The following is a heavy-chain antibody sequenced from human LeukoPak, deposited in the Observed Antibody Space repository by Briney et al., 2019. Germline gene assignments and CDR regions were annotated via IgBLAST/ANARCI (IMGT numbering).Heavy chain of an antibody. V-gene: IGHV3-23*01. Sequence: QAGGSLRLSCAASGFTFSSYGMSWVRQAPGKGLEWVSAISGSGGSTYYADSVKGRFTISRDNSKNTLYLQMNSLRAEDTAVYYCAKGRDHIVVVTAMDYWGQGTLVTVSS. D-gene: IGHD2-21*02. CDR3: AKGRDHIVVVTAMDY. J-gene: IGHJ4*02. CDR2: ISGSGGST. CDR1: GFTFSSYG.